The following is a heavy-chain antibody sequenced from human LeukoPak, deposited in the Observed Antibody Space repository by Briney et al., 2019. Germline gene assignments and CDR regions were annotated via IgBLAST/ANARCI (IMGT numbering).Heavy chain of an antibody. CDR3: ARDGGDLGATVMLTGDY. J-gene: IGHJ4*02. V-gene: IGHV1-69*04. CDR1: GGTFSSYT. D-gene: IGHD3-16*01. Sequence: GASVKVSCKASGGTFSSYTISWARQAPGQGLEWMGRIIPILGIANYAQKFQGRVTITADKSTSTAYMELSSLRSEDTAVYYCARDGGDLGATVMLTGDYWGQGTLVTVSS. CDR2: IIPILGIA.